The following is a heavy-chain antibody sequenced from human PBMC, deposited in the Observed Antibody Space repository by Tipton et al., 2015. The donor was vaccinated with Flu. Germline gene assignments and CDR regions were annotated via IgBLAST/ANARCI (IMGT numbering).Heavy chain of an antibody. CDR3: ARDTYCSGSCCYMDV. V-gene: IGHV3-21*06. CDR1: GFSFSTDN. J-gene: IGHJ6*03. Sequence: SLRLSCAASGFSFSTDNMNWVRQAPGKGLEWVSSISSRSSYLNYADSVEGRFTISRDNGKSSLYLQMDSLRAEDTAVYYCARDTYCSGSCCYMDVWGKGTTVIVSS. CDR2: ISSRSSYL. D-gene: IGHD2-15*01.